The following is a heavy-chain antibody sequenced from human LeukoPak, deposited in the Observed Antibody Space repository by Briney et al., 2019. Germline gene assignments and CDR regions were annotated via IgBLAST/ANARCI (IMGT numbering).Heavy chain of an antibody. Sequence: SETLSLTCTVSGGSISSNYWSWIRQPPGKGLEWIGYIYYSGSTNYNPSLKSRVTISVDTSKNQFSLKLSSVTAADTAVYYCARGRGGDYVLDYWGQGTLVTVSS. CDR2: IYYSGST. CDR3: ARGRGGDYVLDY. V-gene: IGHV4-59*08. J-gene: IGHJ4*02. D-gene: IGHD4-17*01. CDR1: GGSISSNY.